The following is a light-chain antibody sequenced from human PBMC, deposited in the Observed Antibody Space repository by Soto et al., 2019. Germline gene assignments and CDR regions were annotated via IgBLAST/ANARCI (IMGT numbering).Light chain of an antibody. Sequence: SVLPQLLSVSEVPGQRVTIYCTGTSSDIGAGYDVHWYQQPPGAAPKLLIYSNAIRPSGVPDRFSGSKSGDTASLTISGLQAEDEADYYCSSYRSSNTLDYVFGTGT. CDR1: SSDIGAGYD. CDR3: SSYRSSNTLDYV. J-gene: IGLJ1*01. CDR2: SNA. V-gene: IGLV1-40*01.